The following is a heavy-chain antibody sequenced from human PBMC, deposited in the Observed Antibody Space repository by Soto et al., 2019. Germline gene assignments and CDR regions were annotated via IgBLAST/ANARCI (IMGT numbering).Heavy chain of an antibody. J-gene: IGHJ6*02. CDR3: ASTSSIVVPSYGMDV. V-gene: IGHV1-69*06. CDR1: GGTFSSYA. Sequence: QVQLVQSGAEVKKPGSSVKVSCKASGGTFSSYAISWVRQAPGQGLEWMGGIIPIFGTANYAQKFQGRVTLTADKYTSTAYMELSSLRSEDTAVYYCASTSSIVVPSYGMDVWGQGTTVTVSS. CDR2: IIPIFGTA. D-gene: IGHD2-2*01.